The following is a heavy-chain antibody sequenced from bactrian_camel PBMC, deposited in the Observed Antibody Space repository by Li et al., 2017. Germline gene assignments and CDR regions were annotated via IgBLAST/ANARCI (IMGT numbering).Heavy chain of an antibody. V-gene: IGHV3S1*01. CDR2: ILTDGGST. Sequence: HVQLVESGGGSVEAGGSLRISCVASGYRDSRNSMAWFRQAPGKGREGLACILTDGGSTYYADSVKGRFTISQDNAKNTMYLQMDSLKPEDTAIYSCAAGQYFWCGLLIRDYKYWGLGTQVTVS. J-gene: IGHJ4*01. CDR3: AAGQYFWCGLLIRDYKY. D-gene: IGHD3*01. CDR1: GYRDSRNS.